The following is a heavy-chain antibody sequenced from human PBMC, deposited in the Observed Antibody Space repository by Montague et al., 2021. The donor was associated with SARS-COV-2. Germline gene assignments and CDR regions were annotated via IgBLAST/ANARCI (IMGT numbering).Heavy chain of an antibody. CDR2: IYYTGXT. D-gene: IGHD3-22*01. CDR1: GGSISSSSYY. Sequence: SETLSLTCTASGGSISSSSYYWGWIRQPPGKGLEWIGSIYYTGXTXYXXXXKXRVTISVDTSKNQFSLKLSSVTAADTAVYYCARDTRIAMLVVVTRYGLDVWGQGTTVTVSS. J-gene: IGHJ6*02. V-gene: IGHV4-39*07. CDR3: ARDTRIAMLVVVTRYGLDV.